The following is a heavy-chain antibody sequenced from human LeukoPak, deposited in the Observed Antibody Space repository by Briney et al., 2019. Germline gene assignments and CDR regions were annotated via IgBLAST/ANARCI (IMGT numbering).Heavy chain of an antibody. J-gene: IGHJ3*02. CDR3: AKSAYGGNFDAFDI. Sequence: GGSLRLSCAASGFTFGDYAMHWVRQAPGKGLEWVSGISWNSGSIGYADSVKGRFTISRDNAKNSLYLQMNSLRAEDTALYYCAKSAYGGNFDAFDIWGQGTMVTVSS. CDR1: GFTFGDYA. D-gene: IGHD4-17*01. CDR2: ISWNSGSI. V-gene: IGHV3-9*01.